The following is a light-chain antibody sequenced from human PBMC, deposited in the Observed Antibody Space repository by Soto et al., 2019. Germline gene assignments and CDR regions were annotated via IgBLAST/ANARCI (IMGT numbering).Light chain of an antibody. CDR3: QQYESTTPT. J-gene: IGKJ2*01. V-gene: IGKV4-1*01. CDR2: WAS. Sequence: DIVMTQSPDSLAVSLGERATINCKSSQSVLYSSNNKNYLAWYQQRPGQPPKLLIYWASTRESGVPDRFSGSGSGTDFNLTITSLQAEDVAVYYGQQYESTTPTFGQGTKLEIK. CDR1: QSVLYSSNNKNY.